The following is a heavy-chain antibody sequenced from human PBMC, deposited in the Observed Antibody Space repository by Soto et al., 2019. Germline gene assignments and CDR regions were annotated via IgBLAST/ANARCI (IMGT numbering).Heavy chain of an antibody. D-gene: IGHD5-18*01. CDR3: ARAQDRAMVTPADY. CDR1: GFTFSSYA. Sequence: SLRLSCAASGFTFSSYAMHWVRQAPGKGLEWVAVISYEGGTKDYADSVEGRFTISRDNSKNTLYLQMNSLRGEDTAVYYCARAQDRAMVTPADYWGQGTLVTVSS. J-gene: IGHJ4*02. CDR2: ISYEGGTK. V-gene: IGHV3-30-3*01.